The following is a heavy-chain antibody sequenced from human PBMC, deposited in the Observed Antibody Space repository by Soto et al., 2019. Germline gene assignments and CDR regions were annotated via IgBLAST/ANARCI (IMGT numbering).Heavy chain of an antibody. Sequence: SETLSLSCTVSGGSISSGGYYWSWIRQHPGKGLEWIGNIYYTGSTHYDPSLKSRITISLDTSKNQISLKLSSVTAADTAVYYCASSPVTGIYYAMDVWGQGTTVTVSS. CDR2: IYYTGST. CDR3: ASSPVTGIYYAMDV. V-gene: IGHV4-31*03. CDR1: GGSISSGGYY. D-gene: IGHD6-19*01. J-gene: IGHJ6*02.